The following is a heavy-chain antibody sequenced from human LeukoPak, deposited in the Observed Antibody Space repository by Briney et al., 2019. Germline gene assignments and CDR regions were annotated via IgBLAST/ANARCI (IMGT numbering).Heavy chain of an antibody. CDR2: ISSSSSTI. CDR3: ARAIPLDC. J-gene: IGHJ4*02. V-gene: IGHV3-48*03. CDR1: GFTFSSYE. Sequence: PGGSLRLSCAASGFTFSSYEMNWVRQAPGKGLEWVSYISSSSSTIYNADSVKGRFTISRDNAKNSLYLQMNSLRAEDSAAYYCARAIPLDCWGQGTLVTVSS.